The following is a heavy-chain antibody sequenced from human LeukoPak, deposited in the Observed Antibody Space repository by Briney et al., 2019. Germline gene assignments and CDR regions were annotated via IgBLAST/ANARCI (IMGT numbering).Heavy chain of an antibody. CDR3: ARTFGELSPFDY. J-gene: IGHJ4*02. CDR1: GGSISSGGYY. V-gene: IGHV4-31*03. Sequence: SQTLSLTCTVSGGSISSGGYYWSWIRQHPGTGLEWIGYIYYSGSTYYNPSLKSRVTISVDTSKNQFSLKLSSVTAADTAVYYCARTFGELSPFDYWGQGTLVTVSS. D-gene: IGHD3-10*01. CDR2: IYYSGST.